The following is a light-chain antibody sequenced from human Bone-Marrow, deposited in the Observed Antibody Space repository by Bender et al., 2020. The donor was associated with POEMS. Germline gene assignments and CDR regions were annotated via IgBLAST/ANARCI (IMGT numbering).Light chain of an antibody. CDR2: EVH. CDR1: SSDVGSYNL. Sequence: QSALTQPASVSGSPGQSITISCTGTSSDVGSYNLVSWYQQHPGKAPRLMIYEVHKSPSGISNRFSGSKSGNTASLTISGLQAEDEGDYYCSSYTSSSTLVFGTGTKVTVL. CDR3: SSYTSSSTLV. J-gene: IGLJ1*01. V-gene: IGLV2-14*02.